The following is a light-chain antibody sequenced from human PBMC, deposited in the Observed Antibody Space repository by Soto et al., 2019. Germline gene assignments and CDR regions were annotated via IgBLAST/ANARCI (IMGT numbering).Light chain of an antibody. CDR1: QSISSW. V-gene: IGKV1-5*03. CDR2: KAS. Sequence: DIQMTQSPSTLSAFVGDRVTITCRASQSISSWLAWYQQKPGKAPNLLIYKASNLESGVPSRFSGSGSGTDFTLTISTLQPDDSATYYCQQYNTYSELTFGGGTKVDIK. CDR3: QQYNTYSELT. J-gene: IGKJ4*01.